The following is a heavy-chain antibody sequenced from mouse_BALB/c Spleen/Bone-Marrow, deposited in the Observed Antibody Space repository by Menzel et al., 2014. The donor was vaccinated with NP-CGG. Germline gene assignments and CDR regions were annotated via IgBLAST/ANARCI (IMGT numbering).Heavy chain of an antibody. CDR1: GYTFTSYW. V-gene: IGHV1S81*02. Sequence: QVQLQQPGAELVKPGASVKLSCKASGYTFTSYWMHWVKQRPGQGLEWIGAINPSNGRTNYVEKFKSKATLSGDKSSSTVYMQLSSLTSEDSAVYYCARSGYWYFDVWGAGTTVTVSA. J-gene: IGHJ1*01. CDR3: ARSGYWYFDV. CDR2: INPSNGRT. D-gene: IGHD3-1*01.